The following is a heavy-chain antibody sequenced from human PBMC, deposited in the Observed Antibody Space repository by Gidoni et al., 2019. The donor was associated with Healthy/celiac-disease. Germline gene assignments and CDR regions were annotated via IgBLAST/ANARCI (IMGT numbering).Heavy chain of an antibody. J-gene: IGHJ6*02. CDR1: GGSISSSSYY. D-gene: IGHD2-21*02. Sequence: QLQLQESGPGLVKPSETLSLTCTVSGGSISSSSYYWGWIRQPPGKGLERIGSIYYRGSTYYNPSLKSRVTISVDTSKNQFSLKLSSVTAADTAVYYCASIRRVYCGGDCYSAYYYGMDVWGQGTTVTVSS. CDR2: IYYRGST. CDR3: ASIRRVYCGGDCYSAYYYGMDV. V-gene: IGHV4-39*01.